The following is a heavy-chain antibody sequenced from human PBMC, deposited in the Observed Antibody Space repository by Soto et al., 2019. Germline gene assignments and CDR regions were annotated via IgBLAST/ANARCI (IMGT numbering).Heavy chain of an antibody. CDR3: VRMNADSYQFYYAMDV. V-gene: IGHV2-26*01. J-gene: IGHJ6*02. CDR1: GFSLSTGRMG. D-gene: IGHD4-17*01. CDR2: IFSDNKR. Sequence: SGPTLVNPTETLTLTCTVSGFSLSTGRMGVSWIRQPPGKALEWLAHIFSDNKRSYSTSMQGRLTISKDPSGSQVVLSMTNLDPVDTGTYYCVRMNADSYQFYYAMDVWGQGTTVTVS.